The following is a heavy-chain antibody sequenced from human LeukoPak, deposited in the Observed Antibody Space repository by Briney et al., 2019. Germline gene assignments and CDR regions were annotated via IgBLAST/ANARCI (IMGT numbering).Heavy chain of an antibody. CDR3: AGSQVRTYYYGSGSPDY. V-gene: IGHV4-34*01. CDR1: GGSFSGYY. D-gene: IGHD3-10*01. Sequence: KPSETLSLTCAVYGGSFSGYYWSWIRQPPGKGLEWIGEINHSGSTNYNPSLKSRVTISVDTSKNQFSLKLSSVTAADTAVYYCAGSQVRTYYYGSGSPDYWGQGTLVTVSS. CDR2: INHSGST. J-gene: IGHJ4*02.